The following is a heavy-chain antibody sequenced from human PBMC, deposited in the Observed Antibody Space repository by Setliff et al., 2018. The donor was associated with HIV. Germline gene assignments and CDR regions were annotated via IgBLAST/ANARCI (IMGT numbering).Heavy chain of an antibody. J-gene: IGHJ4*02. D-gene: IGHD3-10*01. V-gene: IGHV4-38-2*01. CDR2: IYHSGST. CDR1: DYSISSGYY. Sequence: PSETLSLTCAVSDYSISSGYYWGWIRQPPGKGLEWIGSIYHSGSTYYNPSLKSRVTISVDTSKNQFSLKLSSVTAADTAVYYCARVKSGSLGGYVDYWGQGTLVTVSS. CDR3: ARVKSGSLGGYVDY.